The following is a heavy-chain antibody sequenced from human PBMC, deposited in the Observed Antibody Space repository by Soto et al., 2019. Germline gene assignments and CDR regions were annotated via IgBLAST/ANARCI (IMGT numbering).Heavy chain of an antibody. V-gene: IGHV4-59*12. CDR2: IYYSGST. J-gene: IGHJ6*02. CDR1: GGSISSYY. Sequence: PSETLSLTCTVSGGSISSYYWSSIRQPPGKGLEWIGYIYYSGSTYYNPSLKSRVTISVDTSKNQFSLKLSSVTAADTAVYYCARDLKVDSSGWYGDYYYYYGMDVWGQGTTVTGLL. D-gene: IGHD6-19*01. CDR3: ARDLKVDSSGWYGDYYYYYGMDV.